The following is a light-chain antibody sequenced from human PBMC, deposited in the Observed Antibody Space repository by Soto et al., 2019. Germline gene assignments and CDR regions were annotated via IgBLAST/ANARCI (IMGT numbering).Light chain of an antibody. V-gene: IGLV1-40*01. Sequence: QSALTQPPSVSGAPGKRVTISCTGSSSNIGAGYDVHWYQQLPGTAPKLLIYGNSNRPSGVPDRCSGSKSGTSAFLAITGLQAEDDADYYCQSYDSSLSGYVFGTGTKLTVL. CDR3: QSYDSSLSGYV. CDR1: SSNIGAGYD. J-gene: IGLJ1*01. CDR2: GNS.